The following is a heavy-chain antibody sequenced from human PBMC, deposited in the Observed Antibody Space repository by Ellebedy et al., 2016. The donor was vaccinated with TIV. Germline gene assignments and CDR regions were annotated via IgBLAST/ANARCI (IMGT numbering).Heavy chain of an antibody. V-gene: IGHV4-39*07. CDR2: IYYSGTT. CDR1: GGSISSSRYY. J-gene: IGHJ1*01. D-gene: IGHD2-21*01. Sequence: SETLSLTCTVSGGSISSSRYYWNWIRQPPGKGLEWIGSIYYSGTTYYNPSLKSRVTISVDTSKNQFSLQLSSVTAADTAVYYCARSGDGGGIQYFQHWGQGTLVTVSS. CDR3: ARSGDGGGIQYFQH.